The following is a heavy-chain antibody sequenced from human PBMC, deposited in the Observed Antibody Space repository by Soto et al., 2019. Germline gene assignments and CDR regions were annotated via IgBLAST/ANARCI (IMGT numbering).Heavy chain of an antibody. CDR2: INAGNGNT. CDR3: ARDLGIQLWSFDY. D-gene: IGHD5-18*01. Sequence: ASVKVSCKASGYTFTSYAMHWVRQAPGQRLEWMGWINAGNGNTKYSQKFQGRVTITRDTSAGTAYMELSSLRSEDTAVYYCARDLGIQLWSFDYWGQGTLVTVSS. CDR1: GYTFTSYA. J-gene: IGHJ4*02. V-gene: IGHV1-3*01.